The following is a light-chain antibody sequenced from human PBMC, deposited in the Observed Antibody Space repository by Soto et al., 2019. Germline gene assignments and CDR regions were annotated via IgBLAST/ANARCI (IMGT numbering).Light chain of an antibody. V-gene: IGKV3-20*01. CDR2: AAS. CDR3: QDYGGSPPT. CDR1: QSVSDTF. Sequence: EIVLTPSPGTLSFSPWERVTLYFSASQSVSDTFLAWYQQRPGQSPRLLISAASRRATGIPDRFSGSGSGTDFTLIISRLEPEDFAVYFCQDYGGSPPTFGQGTKVDIK. J-gene: IGKJ1*01.